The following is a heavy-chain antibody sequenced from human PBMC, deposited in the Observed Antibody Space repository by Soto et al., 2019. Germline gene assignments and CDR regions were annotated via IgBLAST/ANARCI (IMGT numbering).Heavy chain of an antibody. J-gene: IGHJ4*02. CDR2: ITGTGDSS. Sequence: GSLRLSCAASGFTFGSYAMSWVRQAPGKGLEWVSLITGTGDSSAYANSVKGRFTISRDYSKTTVFLQMNSLRAEDTAVYFCAKDNGNYGSGSFSHWGQGPLVTVSS. V-gene: IGHV3-23*01. D-gene: IGHD3-10*01. CDR3: AKDNGNYGSGSFSH. CDR1: GFTFGSYA.